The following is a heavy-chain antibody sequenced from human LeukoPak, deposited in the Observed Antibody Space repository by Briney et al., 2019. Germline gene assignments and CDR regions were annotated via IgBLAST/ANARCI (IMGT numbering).Heavy chain of an antibody. D-gene: IGHD3-22*01. CDR3: ARAADYYDSSGYYHKVGIDS. Sequence: GGSLRLSCAASGFTFSSKWMSWVRQAPGKGLEWVANIKQDGTEKYYADSVKGRFTISRDNAKNSLYLQMNSLRAEDTATYYCARAADYYDSSGYYHKVGIDSWGQGTLVTVSS. J-gene: IGHJ4*02. V-gene: IGHV3-7*02. CDR2: IKQDGTEK. CDR1: GFTFSSKW.